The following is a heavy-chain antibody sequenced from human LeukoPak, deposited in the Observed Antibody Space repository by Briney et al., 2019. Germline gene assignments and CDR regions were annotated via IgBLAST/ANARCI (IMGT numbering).Heavy chain of an antibody. D-gene: IGHD6-19*01. CDR2: ITSGSATI. Sequence: GGSLRLSCAASGITFDSYSMNWVRQAPGKGLEWVSYITSGSATIYYADSVQGRFTISRDNAKNSLYLQMNSLRAEDTAVYYCAKDPVGYSSGWHSRYFDYWGQGTLVTVSS. CDR3: AKDPVGYSSGWHSRYFDY. CDR1: GITFDSYS. J-gene: IGHJ4*02. V-gene: IGHV3-48*04.